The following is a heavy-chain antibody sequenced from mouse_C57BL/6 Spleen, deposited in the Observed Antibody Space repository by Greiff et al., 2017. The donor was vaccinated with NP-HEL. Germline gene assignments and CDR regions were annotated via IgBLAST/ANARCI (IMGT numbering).Heavy chain of an antibody. CDR1: GYTFTDYE. D-gene: IGHD4-1*01. Sequence: VKVVESGAELVRPGASVTLSCKASGYTFTDYEMHWVKQTPVHGLEWIGAIAPETGGTAYNQKFKGKAILTADKSSSTAYMELRSLTSEDSAVYYCTRAGLTGTDYFDYWGQGTTLTVSS. CDR2: IAPETGGT. CDR3: TRAGLTGTDYFDY. V-gene: IGHV1-15*01. J-gene: IGHJ2*01.